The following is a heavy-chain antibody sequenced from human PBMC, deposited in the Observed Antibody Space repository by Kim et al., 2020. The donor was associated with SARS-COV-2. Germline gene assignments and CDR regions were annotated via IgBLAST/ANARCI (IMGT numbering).Heavy chain of an antibody. D-gene: IGHD6-13*01. V-gene: IGHV3-23*03. CDR3: AKGGAPGIAAAGLGVYYYGMDV. CDR1: GFTFSSYA. CDR2: IYSGGSST. J-gene: IGHJ6*02. Sequence: GGSLRLSCAASGFTFSSYAMSWVRQAPGKGLEWVSVIYSGGSSTYYADSVKGRFTISRDNSKNTLYLQMNSLRAEDTAVYYCAKGGAPGIAAAGLGVYYYGMDVWGQGTTVTVSS.